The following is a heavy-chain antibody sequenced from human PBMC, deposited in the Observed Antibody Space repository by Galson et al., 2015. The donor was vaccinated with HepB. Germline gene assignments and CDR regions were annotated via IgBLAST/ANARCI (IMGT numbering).Heavy chain of an antibody. CDR1: GGTFSSYA. CDR2: IIPIFGTA. J-gene: IGHJ4*02. D-gene: IGHD1-1*01. V-gene: IGHV1-69*06. Sequence: SVKVSCKASGGTFSSYAISWVRQAPGQGLEWMGGIIPIFGTANYAQKFQGRVTITADKSTSTAYMELSSLRSEDTAVYYCARDGGLTGTTHYFDYWGQGTLVIVSS. CDR3: ARDGGLTGTTHYFDY.